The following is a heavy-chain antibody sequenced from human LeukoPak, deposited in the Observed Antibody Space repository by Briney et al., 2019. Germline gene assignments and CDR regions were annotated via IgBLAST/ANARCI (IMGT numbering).Heavy chain of an antibody. CDR3: AKSRDSSGWYRDFDY. CDR2: IKQGGSEQ. Sequence: GGSLRLSCAASGFIFSNYWMTWVRQAPGKGLEWVGNIKQGGSEQYYGDSVKGRFTISRDNAKNSLYLQMNTLRGEDTAVYYCAKSRDSSGWYRDFDYWGQGTLVTVSS. CDR1: GFIFSNYW. D-gene: IGHD6-19*01. J-gene: IGHJ4*02. V-gene: IGHV3-7*01.